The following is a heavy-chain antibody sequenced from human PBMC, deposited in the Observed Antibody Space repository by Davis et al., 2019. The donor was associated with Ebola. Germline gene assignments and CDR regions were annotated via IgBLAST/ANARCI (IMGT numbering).Heavy chain of an antibody. V-gene: IGHV3-30-3*01. D-gene: IGHD2-15*01. J-gene: IGHJ4*02. CDR3: ARDRSPVVVVGVGGGALDY. CDR2: ISYDGGNE. CDR1: GFTFSVYA. Sequence: GGSLRLSCAASGFTFSVYAMHWVRQAPGKGLEWVAVISYDGGNEYYADSVKGRFTISRDNSKNTLYLQMNGLRAEDSVVYYCARDRSPVVVVGVGGGALDYWGQGALVTVSS.